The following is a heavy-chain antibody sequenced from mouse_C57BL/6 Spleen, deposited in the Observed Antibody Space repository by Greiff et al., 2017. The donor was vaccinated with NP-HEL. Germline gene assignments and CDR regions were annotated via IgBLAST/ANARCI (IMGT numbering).Heavy chain of an antibody. CDR2: INPSSGYT. V-gene: IGHV1-4*01. Sequence: VQLQQSGAELARPGASVKMSCKASGYTFTSYTMHWVKQRPGQGLEWIGYINPSSGYTKYNQKFKDKATLTADKSSSTAYMQLSSLTAEDSAVYYCARSPPRAMDYWGQGTSVTVSS. CDR3: ARSPPRAMDY. CDR1: GYTFTSYT. J-gene: IGHJ4*01.